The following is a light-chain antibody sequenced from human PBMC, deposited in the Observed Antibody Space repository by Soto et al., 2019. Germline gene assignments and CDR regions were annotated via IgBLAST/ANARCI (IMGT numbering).Light chain of an antibody. CDR1: QSISSY. J-gene: IGKJ1*01. Sequence: DIQMTESPSSLSASVGDRVTMTCRSSQSISSYLNWYQQKPGKAPKLLIYAASSLQSGDPSRFSGSGSGTDFTLTISSLQPEDFATYYCQQSYSTPRTFGQGTKV. CDR3: QQSYSTPRT. CDR2: AAS. V-gene: IGKV1-39*01.